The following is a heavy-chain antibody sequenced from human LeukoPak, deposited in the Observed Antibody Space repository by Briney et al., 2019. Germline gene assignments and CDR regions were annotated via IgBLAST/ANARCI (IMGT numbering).Heavy chain of an antibody. D-gene: IGHD3-10*01. CDR1: GYTFTGYF. Sequence: ASVEVPCKSSGYTFTGYFLHWVRQAPGQGLEWMGWINNSGGTNYAQKFQGRVTMTRDTSINTAYMELSGLTSDDTAVYYCARELQRGLDDWGQGTLVTVSS. CDR2: INNSGGT. CDR3: ARELQRGLDD. V-gene: IGHV1-2*02. J-gene: IGHJ4*02.